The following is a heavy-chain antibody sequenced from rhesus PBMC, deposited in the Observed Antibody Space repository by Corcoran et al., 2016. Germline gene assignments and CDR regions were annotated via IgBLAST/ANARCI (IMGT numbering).Heavy chain of an antibody. D-gene: IGHD3-34*01. J-gene: IGHJ5-1*01. V-gene: IGHV4-160*01. Sequence: QVQLQESGPGLVKPSETLSLTCAVSGGSISGYYWSWIRPPPGKGLEWVGRIYGSGGSTDYNPSLKSRVTISTDTSKKQFSLKLRSVTAADTAVYYCAILPWVTIMFGGFDVWGPGVLVTVSS. CDR2: IYGSGGST. CDR3: AILPWVTIMFGGFDV. CDR1: GGSISGYY.